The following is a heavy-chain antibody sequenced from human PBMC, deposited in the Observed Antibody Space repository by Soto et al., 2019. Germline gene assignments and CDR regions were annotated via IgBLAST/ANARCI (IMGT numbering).Heavy chain of an antibody. CDR2: IYWDDDK. CDR3: AHLPPDYYDSSGLNWFDP. Sequence: QITLKESGPTLVKPTQTLTLTCTFSGFSLSTSGVGVGWIRQPPGKALEWLALIYWDDDKRYSPSLKSRLTITKDTSKNQVVLTMTNMDPVDTATYYCAHLPPDYYDSSGLNWFDPWGQGTLDTVAS. V-gene: IGHV2-5*02. CDR1: GFSLSTSGVG. J-gene: IGHJ5*02. D-gene: IGHD3-22*01.